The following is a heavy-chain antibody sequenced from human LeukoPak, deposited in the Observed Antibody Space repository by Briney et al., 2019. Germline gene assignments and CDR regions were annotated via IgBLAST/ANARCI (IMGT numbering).Heavy chain of an antibody. J-gene: IGHJ5*02. CDR2: ISSSSSTI. Sequence: QTGGSLRLSCAASGFTFSTYSMNWVRQAPGKGLEWVSYISSSSSTIYYADSVRGRFTVSRDNSKNTLYLQMNSLRAEDTAVYYCARDHSSSWVSWGQGTLVTVSS. V-gene: IGHV3-48*01. D-gene: IGHD6-13*01. CDR3: ARDHSSSWVS. CDR1: GFTFSTYS.